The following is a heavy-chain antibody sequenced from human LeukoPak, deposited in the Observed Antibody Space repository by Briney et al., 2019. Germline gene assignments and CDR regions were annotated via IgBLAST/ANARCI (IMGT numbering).Heavy chain of an antibody. Sequence: SETLSLTCAVYGGSFSGYYWSWIRQPPGKGLEWIGEINHSGSTNYNPSLKSRVTMSVDTSKNQFSLKLSSVTAADTAVYYCARVINDFWSGPPHYYYYYMDVWGKGTTVTVSS. CDR1: GGSFSGYY. CDR3: ARVINDFWSGPPHYYYYYMDV. D-gene: IGHD3-3*01. J-gene: IGHJ6*03. CDR2: INHSGST. V-gene: IGHV4-34*01.